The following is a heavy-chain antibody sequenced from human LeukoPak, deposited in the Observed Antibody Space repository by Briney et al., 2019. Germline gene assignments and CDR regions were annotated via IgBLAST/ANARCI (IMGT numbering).Heavy chain of an antibody. CDR3: ARGVWRSYGLDV. Sequence: GGSLRLSCAASGFTFSTYWMHWVRHAPGKGLVWLSRTSDDGSSTTYADSVKGRFTISRDNAKNTLYAQMDSLRAEDTAVYYCARGVWRSYGLDVWGQGTTVTVSS. V-gene: IGHV3-74*01. CDR1: GFTFSTYW. J-gene: IGHJ6*02. CDR2: TSDDGSST.